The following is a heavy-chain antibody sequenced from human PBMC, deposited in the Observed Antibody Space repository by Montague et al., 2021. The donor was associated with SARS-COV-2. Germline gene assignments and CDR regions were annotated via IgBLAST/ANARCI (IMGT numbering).Heavy chain of an antibody. CDR2: VKHPGGT. CDR3: ARDRGRYFDSGSYNWLDS. CDR1: GGSFTGYS. J-gene: IGHJ5*01. V-gene: IGHV4-34*01. D-gene: IGHD3-10*01. Sequence: SETLSLTCAVDGGSFTGYSWNWIRQPPGKGLEWIGEVKHPGGTNYNPSPKSRVTTSIDMSKNQFSLNLESVTAADTAVYYCARDRGRYFDSGSYNWLDSWGQGTLVTVSS.